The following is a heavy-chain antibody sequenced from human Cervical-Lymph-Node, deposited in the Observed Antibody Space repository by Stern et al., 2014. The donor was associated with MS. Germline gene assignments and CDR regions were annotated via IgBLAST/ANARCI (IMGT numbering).Heavy chain of an antibody. CDR1: GFSFDGYT. Sequence: EVQLLESGGGLVKPGESLRLSCAASGFSFDGYTMNWVRQAPGRGLEWVSSITLSARYMYCADSVKGRFTISRDNAKNSLYLEMNRLRAEDTAVYFCAREGDVVARYLDYWGQGTLVTVSS. CDR2: ITLSARYM. D-gene: IGHD2-2*01. V-gene: IGHV3-21*01. CDR3: AREGDVVARYLDY. J-gene: IGHJ4*02.